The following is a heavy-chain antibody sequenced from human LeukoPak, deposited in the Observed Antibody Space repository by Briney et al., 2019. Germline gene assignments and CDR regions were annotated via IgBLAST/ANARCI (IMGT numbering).Heavy chain of an antibody. V-gene: IGHV3-30*04. CDR2: ISFDGSNK. Sequence: GRSLRLSCGASGFIFSSYAMHWVRQAPGKGLEWVAFISFDGSNKYYADSVKGRFTISRDNSKNTLYLQMNSLRAEDTAVYYCAKEGSYYYDSTGSFDYWGQGTLVTVSS. D-gene: IGHD3-22*01. J-gene: IGHJ4*02. CDR1: GFIFSSYA. CDR3: AKEGSYYYDSTGSFDY.